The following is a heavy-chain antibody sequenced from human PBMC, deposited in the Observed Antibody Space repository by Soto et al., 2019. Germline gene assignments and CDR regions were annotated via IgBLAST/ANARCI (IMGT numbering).Heavy chain of an antibody. D-gene: IGHD3-3*01. Sequence: QVQLVQSGAEVKKPGASVKVSCTASGYTIKSFYMHWVRQAPGQGLEWIGMINPTDGSVSFAQKFQDRVTLTTDRPTITVYMELSSLTREDTAVYFCARDFGRHGAVDTTGWFDPWGQGTLVTVSS. V-gene: IGHV1-46*02. J-gene: IGHJ5*02. CDR1: GYTIKSFY. CDR3: ARDFGRHGAVDTTGWFDP. CDR2: INPTDGSV.